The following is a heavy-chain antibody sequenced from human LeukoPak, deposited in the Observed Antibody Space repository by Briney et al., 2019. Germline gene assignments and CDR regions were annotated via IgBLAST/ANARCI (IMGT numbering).Heavy chain of an antibody. V-gene: IGHV3-48*01. Sequence: QTGGSLRLSCEASGFTFSSYSMNWVRQAPGKGLEWVSYISSSSNSINYADSVKGRFTISRDNAKNSLYLQMNSLRAEDTAVYYCARGGGYSGYDSSNWFDPWGQGTLVTVSS. J-gene: IGHJ5*02. D-gene: IGHD5-12*01. CDR3: ARGGGYSGYDSSNWFDP. CDR2: ISSSSNSI. CDR1: GFTFSSYS.